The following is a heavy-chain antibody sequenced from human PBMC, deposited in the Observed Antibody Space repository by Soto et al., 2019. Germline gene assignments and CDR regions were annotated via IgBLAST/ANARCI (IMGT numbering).Heavy chain of an antibody. D-gene: IGHD6-19*01. Sequence: QVQLVQSGAEVKKPGASVKVSCKASGYTFTSYHINWVRQATGQGLEWMGWMNPNSGNTGYAQKFQGRVTMTRNTSISKAYMELSSLRSEDTAVYYCVRAPGGSGWADDAFDIWGQGTMVTVSS. J-gene: IGHJ3*02. CDR1: GYTFTSYH. V-gene: IGHV1-8*01. CDR3: VRAPGGSGWADDAFDI. CDR2: MNPNSGNT.